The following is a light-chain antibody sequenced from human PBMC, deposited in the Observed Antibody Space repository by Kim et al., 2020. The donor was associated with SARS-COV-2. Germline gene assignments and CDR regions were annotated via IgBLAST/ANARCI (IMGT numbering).Light chain of an antibody. CDR2: DAS. Sequence: WTPRERATLSSRASRTITPPLAWYQQKPGQAPRLLIYDASNRATGIPARCSDSGSGTDFTLTISSLEPEDFAVYYCQQRDNWPINFGQGTRLEIK. CDR3: QQRDNWPIN. CDR1: RTITPP. J-gene: IGKJ5*01. V-gene: IGKV3-11*01.